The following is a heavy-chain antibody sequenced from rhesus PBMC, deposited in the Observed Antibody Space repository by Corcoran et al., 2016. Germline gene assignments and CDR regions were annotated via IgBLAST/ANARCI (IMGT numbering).Heavy chain of an antibody. Sequence: QVQLQESGPGVVKPSETLSLTCAVSGGSISGYYLWSWIRQPPGKGLVGIGYIGGSSGSTNYNPSRKSRVTISNDTSKHQFSLKLSSVTAADTAVYYCAHASSNYDWYFHLWGPGTPITISS. CDR3: AHASSNYDWYFHL. J-gene: IGHJ2*01. CDR1: GGSISGYY. V-gene: IGHV4-127*01. CDR2: IGGSSGST. D-gene: IGHD4-23*01.